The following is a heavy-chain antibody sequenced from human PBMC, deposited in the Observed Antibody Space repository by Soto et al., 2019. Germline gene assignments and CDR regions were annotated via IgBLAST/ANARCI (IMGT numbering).Heavy chain of an antibody. CDR2: ISGSGGST. V-gene: IGHV3-23*01. CDR1: GFTFSSYA. Sequence: LRLSCAASGFTFSSYAMSWVRQAPGKGLEWVSAISGSGGSTYYADSVKGRFTISRDNSKNTLYLQMNSLRAEDTAVYYCAKGGVVAGTPFDYWGQGTLVTVSS. D-gene: IGHD6-19*01. CDR3: AKGGVVAGTPFDY. J-gene: IGHJ4*02.